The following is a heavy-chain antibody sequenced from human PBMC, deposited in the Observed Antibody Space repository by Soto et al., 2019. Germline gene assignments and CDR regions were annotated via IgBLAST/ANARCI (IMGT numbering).Heavy chain of an antibody. V-gene: IGHV3-30-3*01. CDR2: ISYDGSNK. D-gene: IGHD4-17*01. CDR1: GFTFSSYA. J-gene: IGHJ4*02. CDR3: ARDYGDYVGAVS. Sequence: QVQLVESGGGVVQPGRSLRLSCAASGFTFSSYAMHWVRQAPGKGLEWVAVISYDGSNKYYADSVKGRFTISRDNSKNTLYLQMNSLRAGDTAVYYCARDYGDYVGAVSWGQGTLVTVSS.